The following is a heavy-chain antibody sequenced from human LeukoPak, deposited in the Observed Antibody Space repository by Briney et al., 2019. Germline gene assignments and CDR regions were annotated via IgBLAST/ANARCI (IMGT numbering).Heavy chain of an antibody. CDR3: AKDHDGSSASFDY. CDR1: GFTFSSYA. V-gene: IGHV3-23*01. CDR2: ISRSGGST. Sequence: GGSLRLSCAASGFTFSSYAMSWVRQAPGKGLEWVSAISRSGGSTYYADSVKGRFTISRDNSKNTLYLQMNSLRAEDTAVYYCAKDHDGSSASFDYWGQGTLVTVFS. D-gene: IGHD6-6*01. J-gene: IGHJ4*02.